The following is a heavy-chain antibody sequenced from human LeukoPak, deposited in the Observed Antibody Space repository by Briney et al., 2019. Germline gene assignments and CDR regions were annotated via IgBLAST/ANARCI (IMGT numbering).Heavy chain of an antibody. D-gene: IGHD5-18*01. J-gene: IGHJ4*02. CDR3: ARGASSVDTAMD. Sequence: SETLSLTCTVSGGSISSGDYYWSWIRQPPGKGLEWIGYIYYSGSTYYNPSLKSRVTISVDTSKNQFSLKLSSVTAADTAVYYCARGASSVDTAMDWGQGTQVTVSS. CDR2: IYYSGST. V-gene: IGHV4-30-4*01. CDR1: GGSISSGDYY.